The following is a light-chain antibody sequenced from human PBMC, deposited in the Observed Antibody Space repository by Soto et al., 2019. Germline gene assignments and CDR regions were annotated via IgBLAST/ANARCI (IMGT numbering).Light chain of an antibody. J-gene: IGKJ3*01. CDR2: AAS. Sequence: DIQMTQSPSSMSASVGDRVTITCRASQSISSSLNWYQQKPGKAPKLLIYAASSLQSGVPSRFSGSGSGTDFTLTISSLQPEDFATYYCQQSYSTPLFTFGSGTKVDI. CDR3: QQSYSTPLFT. CDR1: QSISSS. V-gene: IGKV1-39*01.